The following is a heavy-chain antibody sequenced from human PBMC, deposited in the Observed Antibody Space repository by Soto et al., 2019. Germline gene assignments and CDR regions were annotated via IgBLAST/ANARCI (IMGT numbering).Heavy chain of an antibody. CDR2: ISYDGTNK. J-gene: IGHJ4*02. CDR1: GFSFSISP. CDR3: ARDPKTSGGQHWAFNYFDS. V-gene: IGHV3-30-3*01. Sequence: QVQLVESGGGVVQPGRSLRLSCAASGFSFSISPMHWVRQAPGKGPEWVALISYDGTNKFYADSVKGRFTISRDNSKSTLYWQEDSRRPEDAAVYYCARDPKTSGGQHWAFNYFDSWGQGTLVTVSS. D-gene: IGHD7-27*01.